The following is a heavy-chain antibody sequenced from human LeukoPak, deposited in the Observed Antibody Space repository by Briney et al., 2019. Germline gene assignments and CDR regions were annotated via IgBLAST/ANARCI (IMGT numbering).Heavy chain of an antibody. V-gene: IGHV1-69*01. CDR3: ALGYSYGYGLYDY. CDR2: IIPIFGTA. Sequence: SVTVSCKASGGTFSSYAISWVRQAPGQGLEWMGGIIPIFGTANYAQKFQGRVTITADESTSTAYMELSSLRSEDTAVYYCALGYSYGYGLYDYWGQGTLVTVSS. J-gene: IGHJ4*02. CDR1: GGTFSSYA. D-gene: IGHD5-18*01.